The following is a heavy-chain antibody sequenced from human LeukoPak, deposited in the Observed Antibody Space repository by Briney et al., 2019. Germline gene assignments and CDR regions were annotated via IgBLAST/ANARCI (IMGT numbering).Heavy chain of an antibody. CDR2: ISGSGGST. J-gene: IGHJ4*02. V-gene: IGHV3-23*01. CDR1: GFTFSSYA. Sequence: GASLRLSCAASGFTFSSYAMSWVRQAPGQGLEWVSAISGSGGSTYYADYVKGRFTISRDNSKNTLYLQMNSLRAEDTAVYYCAKGGEDYYDSSGYYTEPPYFDYWGQGTLVTVSS. CDR3: AKGGEDYYDSSGYYTEPPYFDY. D-gene: IGHD3-22*01.